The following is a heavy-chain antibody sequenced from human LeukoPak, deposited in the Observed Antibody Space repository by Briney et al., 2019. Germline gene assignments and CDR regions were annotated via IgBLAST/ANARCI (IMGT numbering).Heavy chain of an antibody. D-gene: IGHD1-1*01. CDR3: ARGKTEDGVSTGTLGY. Sequence: ASVKVSCKASGGTFSSYTISWVRQAPGQGLEWMGRIIPILGIANYAQKFQGRVTITADKSTSTAYMELSSLRSEDTAVYYCARGKTEDGVSTGTLGYWGQGTLVTVSS. J-gene: IGHJ4*02. V-gene: IGHV1-69*02. CDR2: IIPILGIA. CDR1: GGTFSSYT.